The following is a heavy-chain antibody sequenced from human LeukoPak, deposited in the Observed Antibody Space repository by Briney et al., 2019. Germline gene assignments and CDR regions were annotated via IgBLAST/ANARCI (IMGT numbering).Heavy chain of an antibody. J-gene: IGHJ4*02. V-gene: IGHV4-38-2*01. D-gene: IGHD3-10*01. Sequence: SETLSLTCAVSGYSISSGYYWGWIRQPPGKGQEWNGSIYHSGSTYYNPSLKSRVTISVDTSKNQFSLKLSSVTAADTAVYYCASYYYGSGSYNDYWGQGTLVTVSS. CDR2: IYHSGST. CDR1: GYSISSGYY. CDR3: ASYYYGSGSYNDY.